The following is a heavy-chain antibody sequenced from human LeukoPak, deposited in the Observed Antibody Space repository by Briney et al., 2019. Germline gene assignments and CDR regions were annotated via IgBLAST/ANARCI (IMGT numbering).Heavy chain of an antibody. CDR1: GGSISAYY. CDR3: AREAAVGTGGFDY. Sequence: SETVSLTCTVSGGSISAYYWRWIRQPPGKGLEWIGYNYNSGSANYNPSLQSRVTILIDTSKKQFSLKVSSVTAADTAVYYCAREAAVGTGGFDYWGQGTLVTVSS. D-gene: IGHD6-13*01. CDR2: NYNSGSA. J-gene: IGHJ4*02. V-gene: IGHV4-59*01.